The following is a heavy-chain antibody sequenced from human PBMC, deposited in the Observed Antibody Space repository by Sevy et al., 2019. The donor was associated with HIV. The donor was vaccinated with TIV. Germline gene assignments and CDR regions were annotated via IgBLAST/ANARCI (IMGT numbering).Heavy chain of an antibody. V-gene: IGHV3-30*18. CDR1: GFTFSRFG. J-gene: IGHJ6*02. CDR2: ISNDGTDK. CDR3: ANSRGRFAGSSCIYYYYGMDV. Sequence: GGSLRLSCAASGFTFSRFGMHWVRQAPGKGLEWVALISNDGTDKNYGDSMKGRFTISRDNSRDTVYLQMNSLRVEDTGVYYCANSRGRFAGSSCIYYYYGMDVWGQGTTVTVSS. D-gene: IGHD6-13*01.